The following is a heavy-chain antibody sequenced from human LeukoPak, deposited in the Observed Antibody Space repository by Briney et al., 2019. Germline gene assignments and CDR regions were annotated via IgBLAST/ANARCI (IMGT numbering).Heavy chain of an antibody. V-gene: IGHV4-59*08. CDR3: ARRYYSGWAFDY. J-gene: IGHJ4*02. D-gene: IGHD6-19*01. CDR1: GGTISSYY. Sequence: PSETLSLTCTVSGGTISSYYWNWIRQPPGKGLEWIGYIHDSGSTKYNPSLKSRVTISVETSKNQFSLKLSSVTAADTAVYYCARRYYSGWAFDYWGQGTLVTGSS. CDR2: IHDSGST.